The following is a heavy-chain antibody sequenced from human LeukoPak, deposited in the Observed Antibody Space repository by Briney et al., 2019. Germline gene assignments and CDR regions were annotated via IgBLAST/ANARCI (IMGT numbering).Heavy chain of an antibody. J-gene: IGHJ3*02. Sequence: GGSLRLSCAASGFTFSSYEMNWVRQAPGKGLEWVSYISSSGSTIYYADSVKGRFTISRDNAKNSLYLQMNSLRAEDTAVYYCAAGPYCGGDCYSFLGAFDIWGQGTMVTVSS. D-gene: IGHD2-21*02. V-gene: IGHV3-48*03. CDR3: AAGPYCGGDCYSFLGAFDI. CDR1: GFTFSSYE. CDR2: ISSSGSTI.